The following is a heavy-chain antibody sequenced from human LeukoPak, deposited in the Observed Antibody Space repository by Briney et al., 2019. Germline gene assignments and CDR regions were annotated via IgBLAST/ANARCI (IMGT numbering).Heavy chain of an antibody. D-gene: IGHD6-6*01. V-gene: IGHV4-61*02. J-gene: IGHJ5*02. Sequence: SETLSLTCTVSGGSISSGSYYWSWIRQPAGKGLEWIGRIYTSGSTNYNPSLKSRVTISVDTSKNQFSLKLSSVTAADTAVYYCARGGIAARLSPWGQGTLVTVSS. CDR1: GGSISSGSYY. CDR3: ARGGIAARLSP. CDR2: IYTSGST.